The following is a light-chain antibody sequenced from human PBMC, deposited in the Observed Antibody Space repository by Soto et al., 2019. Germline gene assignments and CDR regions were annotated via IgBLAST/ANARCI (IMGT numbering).Light chain of an antibody. J-gene: IGLJ1*01. CDR1: SSDVGGYNY. Sequence: QSALTQPPSASGSFGQSVTISCTGTSSDVGGYNYVSWYQQHPGKAPKLMIYEVSERPSGVPDRFSGSKSGNTASLTVSGLRADDEADYYCSSYSGTNYHYVFGTGTKVTVL. CDR2: EVS. V-gene: IGLV2-8*01. CDR3: SSYSGTNYHYV.